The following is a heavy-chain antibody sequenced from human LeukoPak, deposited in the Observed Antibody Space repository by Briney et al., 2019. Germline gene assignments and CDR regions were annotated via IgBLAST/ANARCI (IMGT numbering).Heavy chain of an antibody. CDR1: GFTFSSYW. D-gene: IGHD6-19*01. CDR3: AKRHSSGWYCFDY. Sequence: QSGGSLRLSCAASGFTFSSYWMSWVRQAPGKGLEWVSAISGSGGSTYYADSVKGRFTISRDNSKNTLYLQMNSLRAEDTAVYYCAKRHSSGWYCFDYWGQGTLVTVSS. J-gene: IGHJ4*02. V-gene: IGHV3-23*01. CDR2: ISGSGGST.